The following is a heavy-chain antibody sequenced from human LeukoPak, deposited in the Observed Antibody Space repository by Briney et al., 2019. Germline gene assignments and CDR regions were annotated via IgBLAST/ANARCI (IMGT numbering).Heavy chain of an antibody. CDR3: ATYKNWVAGDV. D-gene: IGHD7-27*01. Sequence: LSGGSLRLSCAASGFSFSDSWISWVRQAPGKGPEWVANIKEDESQEHYADSVKGRFTVSRDNAKNSLFLQMNSLRVEDTAVYYCATYKNWVAGDVWGQGTTVSVSS. J-gene: IGHJ6*02. CDR1: GFSFSDSW. CDR2: IKEDESQE. V-gene: IGHV3-7*01.